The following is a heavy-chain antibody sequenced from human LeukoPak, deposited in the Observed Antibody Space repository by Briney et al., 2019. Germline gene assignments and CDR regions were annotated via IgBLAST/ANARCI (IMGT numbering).Heavy chain of an antibody. CDR1: GDSISSGGYY. Sequence: SETLSLTCTVSGDSISSGGYYWGWIRQPPGKWLEWIGSIYHSGSTYYNPSLKSRVTISVDTSKNQFSLKLSSVTAADTAVYYCARPVSTTVTTDWYFDLWGRGTLVTVSS. CDR2: IYHSGST. J-gene: IGHJ2*01. D-gene: IGHD4-17*01. V-gene: IGHV4-38-2*02. CDR3: ARPVSTTVTTDWYFDL.